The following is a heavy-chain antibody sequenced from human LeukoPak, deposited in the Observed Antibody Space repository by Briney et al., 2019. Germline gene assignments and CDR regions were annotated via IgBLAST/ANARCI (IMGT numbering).Heavy chain of an antibody. D-gene: IGHD3-22*01. V-gene: IGHV3-21*01. CDR3: ARDYGYYYDSSGYYLDY. CDR1: GFTFSSYS. Sequence: GGSLRLSCAASGFTFSSYSMNWVRQAPGKGLEWVSSISSSSSYIYYADSVKGRFTISRDNAKNSPYLQMNSLRAEDTAVYYCARDYGYYYDSSGYYLDYWGQGTLVTVSS. CDR2: ISSSSSYI. J-gene: IGHJ4*02.